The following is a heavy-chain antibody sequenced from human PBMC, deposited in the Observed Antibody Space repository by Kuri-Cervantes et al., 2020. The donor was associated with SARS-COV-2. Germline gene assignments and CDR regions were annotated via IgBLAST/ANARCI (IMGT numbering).Heavy chain of an antibody. D-gene: IGHD1/OR15-1a*01. CDR3: ASSGITGTLTGFDY. V-gene: IGHV1-2*02. CDR2: INPNSGGT. CDR1: GYTFTGYY. Sequence: ASVKVSCKASGYTFTGYYMHWVRQAPGQGLEWMGWINPNSGGTNYAQKFQGRVTMTRDTSISTAYMELSRLRSNDTAVYYCASSGITGTLTGFDYWGQGTLVTVSS. J-gene: IGHJ4*02.